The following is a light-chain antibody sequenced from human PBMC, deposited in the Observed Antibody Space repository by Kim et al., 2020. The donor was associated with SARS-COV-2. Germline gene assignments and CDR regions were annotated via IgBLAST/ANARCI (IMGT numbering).Light chain of an antibody. CDR3: QVWDSKSDPWV. CDR2: NDN. V-gene: IGLV3-21*01. Sequence: SYELTQPPSVSVAAGQTARVACGGKDIETKNVHRYQQKPGQAPVLVIYNDNDRPAGIPERVSGSNSGNTATLSISRVEAGDEDEDYCQVWDSKSDPWVFGRGTQLTVL. J-gene: IGLJ3*02. CDR1: DIETKN.